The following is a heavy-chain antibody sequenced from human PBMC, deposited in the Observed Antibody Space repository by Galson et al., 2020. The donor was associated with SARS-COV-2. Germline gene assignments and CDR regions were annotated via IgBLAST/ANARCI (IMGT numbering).Heavy chain of an antibody. CDR3: ARTGSVIASNYYCYGMDV. D-gene: IGHD3-3*02. Sequence: ASVKVSCKASGYTFTGYYMHWVRQAPGQGLEWMGWINPNSGGTNYAQKFQGWVTMTRDTSISTAYMELSRLRSDDTAVYYCARTGSVIASNYYCYGMDVWGQGTTVTVSS. CDR2: INPNSGGT. V-gene: IGHV1-2*04. J-gene: IGHJ6*02. CDR1: GYTFTGYY.